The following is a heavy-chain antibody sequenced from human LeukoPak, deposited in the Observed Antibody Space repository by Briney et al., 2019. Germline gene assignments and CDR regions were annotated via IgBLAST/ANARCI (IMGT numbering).Heavy chain of an antibody. Sequence: SETLSLTCTVSGGSISSASYYWSWIRQPAGKGLQWIGRIYTSGTTYYNPSLKSRVTISVKTSKNQFSLKLSSVTAADTAVYYCARVTGYMIEDYFDYWGQGTLVTVSS. CDR3: ARVTGYMIEDYFDY. CDR2: IYTSGTT. CDR1: GGSISSASYY. J-gene: IGHJ4*02. V-gene: IGHV4-61*02. D-gene: IGHD3-22*01.